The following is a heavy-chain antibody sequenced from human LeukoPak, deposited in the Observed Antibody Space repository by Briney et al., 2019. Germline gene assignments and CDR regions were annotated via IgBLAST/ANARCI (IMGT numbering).Heavy chain of an antibody. V-gene: IGHV3-30*03. CDR1: GFTFNIHG. Sequence: QPGGSLRLSCVASGFTFNIHGMHWVRQAPNKGLEWVAVISHDGNHQYYGGSVKGRFTVARDNSKNTLYLQMNSLRAEDTAVYYCAREAFPISTPGREAGRYYYYMGVWGKGTTVTVSS. CDR2: ISHDGNHQ. D-gene: IGHD3-3*01. J-gene: IGHJ6*03. CDR3: AREAFPISTPGREAGRYYYYMGV.